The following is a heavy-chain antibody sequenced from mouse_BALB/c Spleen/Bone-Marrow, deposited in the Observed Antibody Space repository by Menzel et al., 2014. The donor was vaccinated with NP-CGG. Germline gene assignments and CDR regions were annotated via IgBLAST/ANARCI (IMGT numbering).Heavy chain of an antibody. J-gene: IGHJ2*01. V-gene: IGHV5-6*01. D-gene: IGHD3-2*02. CDR3: TRGPHQANSYFDC. CDR2: ISSGGSST. Sequence: EVQGVESGGDLVKPGGSLKLSCVASGFTFSSYGMSWVRQTPDKRLEWVATISSGGSSTYYPASVKGRFTISRDNAKSSLYLKMRSLNSEATSMYYCTRGPHQANSYFDCWGQGTTLTVSS. CDR1: GFTFSSYG.